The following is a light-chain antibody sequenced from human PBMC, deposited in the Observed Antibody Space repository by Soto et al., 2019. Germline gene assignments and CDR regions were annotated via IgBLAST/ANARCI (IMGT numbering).Light chain of an antibody. CDR2: VNTDGSH. CDR3: QTWGTGTHVV. V-gene: IGLV4-69*01. J-gene: IGLJ2*01. CDR1: SGHSNFA. Sequence: QSVLTQSPSASASLGASVKLTCTLSSGHSNFAIAWLQQQPDRGPRYLMKVNTDGSHDKGHGIPDRFSGSTSGAERYLTISSLQSEDEADYYCQTWGTGTHVVFGGGTKLTVL.